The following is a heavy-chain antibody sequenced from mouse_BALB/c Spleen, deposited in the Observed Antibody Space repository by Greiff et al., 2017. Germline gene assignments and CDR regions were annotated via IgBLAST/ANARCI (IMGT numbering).Heavy chain of an antibody. Sequence: VKLQQSGPGLVAPSQSLSITCTVSGFSLTSYDISWIRQPPGKGLEWLGVIWTGGGTNYNSAFMSRLSISKDNSKSQVFLKMNSLQTDDTAIYYCVRVGYYGYYAMDYWGQGTSVTVSS. CDR3: VRVGYYGYYAMDY. J-gene: IGHJ4*01. CDR1: GFSLTSYD. CDR2: IWTGGGT. V-gene: IGHV2-9-2*01. D-gene: IGHD2-3*01.